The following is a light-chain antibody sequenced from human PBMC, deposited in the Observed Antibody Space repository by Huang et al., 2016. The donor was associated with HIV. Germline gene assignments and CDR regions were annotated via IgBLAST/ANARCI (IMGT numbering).Light chain of an antibody. Sequence: DIQLTQSPSSLSASVGDRVTITCRASQNINSVLNWYKQTPGKAPNLLIYAASSLQSGVPSRFSGSGSGTDFTLTISGLQPVDLGTYYCQQSYSTSWTFGQGTTVEIK. J-gene: IGKJ1*01. V-gene: IGKV1-39*01. CDR3: QQSYSTSWT. CDR2: AAS. CDR1: QNINSV.